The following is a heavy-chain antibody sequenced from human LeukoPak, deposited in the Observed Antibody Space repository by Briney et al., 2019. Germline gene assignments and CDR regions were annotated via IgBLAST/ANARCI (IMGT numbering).Heavy chain of an antibody. V-gene: IGHV1-18*01. CDR1: GYTFTNYG. D-gene: IGHD3-22*01. Sequence: ASVKVSCKASGYTFTNYGINWVRQPPGQGLEWMGWISGYNGNTNYAQKLQGRVTMTTDTSTSTAYMELRILRSDDTAVYYYERHRLHRLYYDSGGYYHDAFDIWGQGTMVTVSS. CDR3: ERHRLHRLYYDSGGYYHDAFDI. CDR2: ISGYNGNT. J-gene: IGHJ3*02.